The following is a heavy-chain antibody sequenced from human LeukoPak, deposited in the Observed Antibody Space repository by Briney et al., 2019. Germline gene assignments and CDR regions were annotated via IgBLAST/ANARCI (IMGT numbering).Heavy chain of an antibody. CDR2: IYYSGTT. V-gene: IGHV4-59*08. Sequence: SSETLSLTCTVSGGSISSYYWAWIRQPPGKGLEWIGYIYYSGTTNYNPSLKSRVTISVDTSKNQFSLKLSSVTAADTAAYYCAREAAAGAFDIWGQGTMVTVSS. CDR1: GGSISSYY. D-gene: IGHD6-13*01. CDR3: AREAAAGAFDI. J-gene: IGHJ3*02.